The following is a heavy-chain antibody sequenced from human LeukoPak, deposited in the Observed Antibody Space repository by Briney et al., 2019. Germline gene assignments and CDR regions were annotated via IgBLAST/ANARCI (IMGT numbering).Heavy chain of an antibody. J-gene: IGHJ4*02. CDR3: ARDSDGYKFFDY. D-gene: IGHD5-24*01. CDR2: IYDSGTT. V-gene: IGHV4-59*01. Sequence: SETLSLTCTVSSDSIGTYFWHWIRQSPGKGLEWMGYIYDSGTTAYNPSLKRRVTMSVDRSTNQFSLKLTSVTAADTAVYYCARDSDGYKFFDYWGRGSPVIVSS. CDR1: SDSIGTYF.